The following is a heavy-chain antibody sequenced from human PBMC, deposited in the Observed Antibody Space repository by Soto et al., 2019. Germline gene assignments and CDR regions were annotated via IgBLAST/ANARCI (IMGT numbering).Heavy chain of an antibody. CDR3: ARDGTLYDSSAYYYLY. Sequence: SVKVSCKASGGTFSSYTITWVRQAPGQGLEWMGGITPMLGTPNYAQKFQGRVTITADESTSTAYMELSSLRSEDTAMYFCARDGTLYDSSAYYYLYWGQGTLVTVSS. D-gene: IGHD3-22*01. CDR2: ITPMLGTP. J-gene: IGHJ4*02. CDR1: GGTFSSYT. V-gene: IGHV1-69*13.